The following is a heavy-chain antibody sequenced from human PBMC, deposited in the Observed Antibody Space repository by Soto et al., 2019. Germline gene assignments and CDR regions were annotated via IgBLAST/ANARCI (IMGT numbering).Heavy chain of an antibody. V-gene: IGHV3-30-3*01. CDR1: GFTFSSYA. CDR3: ARDLVGSIAVAGTFDY. CDR2: ISYDGSNK. J-gene: IGHJ4*02. Sequence: LRLSCAASGFTFSSYAMHWVLQAPGKGLEWVAVISYDGSNKYYADSVKGRFTISRDNSKNTLYLQMNSLRAEDTAVYYCARDLVGSIAVAGTFDYWGQGTLVTVSS. D-gene: IGHD6-19*01.